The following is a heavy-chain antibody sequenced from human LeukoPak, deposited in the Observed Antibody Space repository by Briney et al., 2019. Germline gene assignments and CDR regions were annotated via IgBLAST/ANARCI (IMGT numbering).Heavy chain of an antibody. CDR1: GGSFSGYY. J-gene: IGHJ4*02. V-gene: IGHV4-34*01. CDR2: INHSGST. CDR3: ARWSFRYSHGPPLPHYYFDY. Sequence: SETLSLTCAVYGGSFSGYYWSWIRQPPGKGLEWIGEINHSGSTNYNPSLKSRVTISVDTSKNQFSLKLSSVTAADTAVYYCARWSFRYSHGPPLPHYYFDYWGQGTQVTVSS. D-gene: IGHD5-18*01.